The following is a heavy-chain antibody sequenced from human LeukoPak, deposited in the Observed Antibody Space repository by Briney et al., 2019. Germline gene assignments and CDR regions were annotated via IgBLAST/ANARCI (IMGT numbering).Heavy chain of an antibody. V-gene: IGHV3-30-3*01. CDR2: ISYDGSNI. Sequence: GGSLRLSCAASGFTFSSYAMHWVRQAPGKGLEWVAVISYDGSNIYYADSVKGRFTISRDNAKNSLYLQMNSLRAEDTAVYYCARDRNNVFDIWGQGTMVTVSS. CDR3: ARDRNNVFDI. CDR1: GFTFSSYA. J-gene: IGHJ3*02.